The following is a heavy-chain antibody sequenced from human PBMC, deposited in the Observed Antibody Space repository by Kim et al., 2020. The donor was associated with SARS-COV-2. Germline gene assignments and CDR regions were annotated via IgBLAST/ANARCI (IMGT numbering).Heavy chain of an antibody. CDR1: GFTFSNAW. CDR3: TTESPHHIPPHYYYYYGMDV. CDR2: IKSKTAGGTT. J-gene: IGHJ6*02. Sequence: GGSLRLSCAASGFTFSNAWMSWVRQAPGKGLEWVARIKSKTAGGTTDYAAPVKGRFTISRDDSKNTLYLQMNSLKTEDTAVYYCTTESPHHIPPHYYYYYGMDVGGQGATVTVSS. D-gene: IGHD2-21*01. V-gene: IGHV3-15*01.